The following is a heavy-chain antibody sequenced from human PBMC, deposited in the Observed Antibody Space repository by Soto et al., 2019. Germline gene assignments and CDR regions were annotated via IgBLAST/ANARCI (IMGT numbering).Heavy chain of an antibody. CDR2: IYYSGRT. Sequence: PAETLSLTCTVSGGSIDNYEYYWTWIRQPPGKGLEWAGYIYYSGRTNYNPSLNSRLTISLDTSKNQFSLRLTSVSAADTAMYYCARDPNNSPDYFDFWGQGTLVTVSS. CDR1: GGSIDNYEYY. CDR3: ARDPNNSPDYFDF. D-gene: IGHD1-1*01. V-gene: IGHV4-30-4*01. J-gene: IGHJ4*02.